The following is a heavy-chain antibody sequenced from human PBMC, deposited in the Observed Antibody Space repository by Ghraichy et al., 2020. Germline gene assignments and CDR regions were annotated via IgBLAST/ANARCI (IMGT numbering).Heavy chain of an antibody. CDR2: ISYDGSNK. J-gene: IGHJ4*02. Sequence: GGSLRLSCAASGFTFSSYGMHWVRQAPGKGLEWVAGISYDGSNKYYADSVKGRFTISRDNSKNTLYLQMNSLRAEDTAVYYCASYYYDSSGYSKTPYYFDYWGQGTLVTVSS. CDR3: ASYYYDSSGYSKTPYYFDY. D-gene: IGHD3-22*01. V-gene: IGHV3-30*03. CDR1: GFTFSSYG.